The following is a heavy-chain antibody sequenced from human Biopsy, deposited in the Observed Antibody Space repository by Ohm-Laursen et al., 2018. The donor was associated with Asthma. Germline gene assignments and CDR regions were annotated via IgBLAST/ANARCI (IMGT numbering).Heavy chain of an antibody. CDR1: GFTFGDYW. CDR3: ARTFHFWSPYHAEHYQL. D-gene: IGHD3-3*02. J-gene: IGHJ1*01. V-gene: IGHV3-7*01. Sequence: SLRLSCSVSGFTFGDYWMSWVRQVPGKELEWVANIKHDGSEKNHVDSLKGRFTISRDNAKNSLYLQMNSLRAEDTAVYYCARTFHFWSPYHAEHYQLWGQGTLVTVSS. CDR2: IKHDGSEK.